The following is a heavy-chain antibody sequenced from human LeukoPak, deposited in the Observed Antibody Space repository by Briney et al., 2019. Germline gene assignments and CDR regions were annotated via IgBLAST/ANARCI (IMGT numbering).Heavy chain of an antibody. D-gene: IGHD6-6*01. CDR1: GGSISSSSYY. V-gene: IGHV4-39*07. J-gene: IGHJ4*02. CDR2: IYYSGST. Sequence: SETLSLTCTVSGGSISSSSYYWGWIRQPPGKGLEWIGSIYYSGSTYYNPSLKSRVTISVDRSKNQFSLKLSSMTAADTAVYYCASFDYSSSLSFDYWGQGTLVTVSS. CDR3: ASFDYSSSLSFDY.